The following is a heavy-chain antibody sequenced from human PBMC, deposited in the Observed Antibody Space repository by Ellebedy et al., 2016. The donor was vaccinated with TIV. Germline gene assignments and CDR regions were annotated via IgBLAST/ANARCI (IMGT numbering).Heavy chain of an antibody. CDR1: GYSFTSYW. CDR3: ARPAITADGFDY. Sequence: GGSLRLSCKGSGYSFTSYWIGWVRQMPGKGLEWMAIIHPPDSDTRYSPSFQGQVTISADKSISTAYLQWSSLKASDTAMYYCARPAITADGFDYWGQGTLVTVPS. V-gene: IGHV5-51*01. D-gene: IGHD6-13*01. J-gene: IGHJ4*02. CDR2: IHPPDSDT.